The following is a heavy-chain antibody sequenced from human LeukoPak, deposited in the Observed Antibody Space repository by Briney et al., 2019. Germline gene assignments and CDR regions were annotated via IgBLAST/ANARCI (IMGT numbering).Heavy chain of an antibody. J-gene: IGHJ6*02. CDR1: GFTVNTNY. Sequence: GGSLRLSCAASGFTVNTNYMTWVRQAPGKGLEWVSVIYSGGSTYYADSVKGRFTISRDTSKNTVYLLMNSLRAEDTAVYYCAREKWGKGGWGQGAKVTGSS. V-gene: IGHV3-66*01. CDR3: AREKWGKGG. CDR2: IYSGGST. D-gene: IGHD1-26*01.